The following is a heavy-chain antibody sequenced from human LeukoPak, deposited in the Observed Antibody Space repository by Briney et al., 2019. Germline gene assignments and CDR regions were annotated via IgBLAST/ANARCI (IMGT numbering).Heavy chain of an antibody. D-gene: IGHD4-17*01. CDR2: IYYTGST. Sequence: SETLSLTCTVSGGSISSSSYYWGWIRQPPGKGLEWIGSIYYTGSTYYNPSLKSRVTLSVDTSKKQFSLKLSSVTAADTAVYYCAGTVTTRYYFDYWGQGTLVTVSS. CDR3: AGTVTTRYYFDY. CDR1: GGSISSSSYY. V-gene: IGHV4-39*07. J-gene: IGHJ4*02.